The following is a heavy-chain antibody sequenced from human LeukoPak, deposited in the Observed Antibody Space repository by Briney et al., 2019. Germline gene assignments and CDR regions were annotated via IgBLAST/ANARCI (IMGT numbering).Heavy chain of an antibody. CDR1: GYTFSGSGWY. D-gene: IGHD3-10*01. CDR2: IYPNNGAT. Sequence: PGDSVKVSCKASGYTFSGSGWYLYWLRQAPGQGLECLGWIYPNNGATSYAQKFQGRVAMTRDTSVSTACMELSRLRPDDTAVYFCARDGPAQMVEFDNWGQGTLVTVSS. V-gene: IGHV1-2*02. J-gene: IGHJ4*02. CDR3: ARDGPAQMVEFDN.